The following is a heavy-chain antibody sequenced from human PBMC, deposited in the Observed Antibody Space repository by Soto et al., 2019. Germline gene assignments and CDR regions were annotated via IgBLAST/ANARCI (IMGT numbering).Heavy chain of an antibody. CDR1: GFSFTDHY. CDR3: ARVSRARGREKWGLDY. J-gene: IGHJ4*02. CDR2: IRNRANGYTT. V-gene: IGHV3-72*01. Sequence: EVQLVESGGGLVQPGGSLRLSCAASGFSFTDHYMDWVRQAPGKGLEWVGRIRNRANGYTTEYAASVKGRFTFSRDDSENAMALQMNGLESEDTAVYYCARVSRARGREKWGLDYWGQGTLVTVSS. D-gene: IGHD1-26*01.